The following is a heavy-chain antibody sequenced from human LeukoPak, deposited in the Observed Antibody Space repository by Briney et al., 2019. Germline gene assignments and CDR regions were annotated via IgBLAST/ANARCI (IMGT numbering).Heavy chain of an antibody. V-gene: IGHV3-33*06. CDR1: GFTFSSYG. J-gene: IGHJ4*02. D-gene: IGHD4-17*01. Sequence: GGSLRLSCAASGFTFSSYGMHWVRQAPGKGLEWLAVIWYDGSNKYYADSVKGRFTISRDNSKNTLYLQMNSLRAEDTAVYYCAKDVGMTTVTTFDYWGQGTLVTVSS. CDR3: AKDVGMTTVTTFDY. CDR2: IWYDGSNK.